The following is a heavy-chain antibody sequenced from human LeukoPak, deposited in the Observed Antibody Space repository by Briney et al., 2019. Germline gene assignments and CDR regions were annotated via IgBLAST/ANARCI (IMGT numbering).Heavy chain of an antibody. Sequence: PGGSLRLSCAASGFTFSSYSMNWVRQAPGKGLEWVSSISPSTSDIYYADSVKGRFTISRDNAKNSLYLQMNSLRAEDTAVYHCARVYKAGTRYYYYGMDVWGRGTTVTVSS. CDR1: GFTFSSYS. D-gene: IGHD1-1*01. V-gene: IGHV3-21*01. J-gene: IGHJ6*02. CDR3: ARVYKAGTRYYYYGMDV. CDR2: ISPSTSDI.